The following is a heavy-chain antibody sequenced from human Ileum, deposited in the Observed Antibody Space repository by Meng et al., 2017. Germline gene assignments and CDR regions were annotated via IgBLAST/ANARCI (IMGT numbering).Heavy chain of an antibody. D-gene: IGHD1-1*01. Sequence: SETLSLTCTVSGGSSSNRSYYWGWLRQPPGKGLEWIGSVYYSGTTYYNPSLSRVTISVDTSKDQFSLNLRSVTAADTAVYYCARDSSDNWGRFDYWGQGTLVTVSS. J-gene: IGHJ4*02. V-gene: IGHV4-39*07. CDR2: VYYSGTT. CDR3: ARDSSDNWGRFDY. CDR1: GGSSSNRSYY.